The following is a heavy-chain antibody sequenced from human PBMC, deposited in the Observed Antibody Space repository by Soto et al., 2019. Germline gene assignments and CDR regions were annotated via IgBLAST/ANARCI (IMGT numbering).Heavy chain of an antibody. CDR1: GYTFTSYV. D-gene: IGHD2-15*01. CDR3: ARESERVVVEGNWFDP. CDR2: ISAYNGNT. J-gene: IGHJ5*02. Sequence: SVKVSWKASGYTFTSYVISWVRQAPGQGLEWMGWISAYNGNTNYAQKLQGRVTMTTDTSTSTAYMELRSLRSDDTAVYYCARESERVVVEGNWFDPWGQAPLVNVSS. V-gene: IGHV1-18*04.